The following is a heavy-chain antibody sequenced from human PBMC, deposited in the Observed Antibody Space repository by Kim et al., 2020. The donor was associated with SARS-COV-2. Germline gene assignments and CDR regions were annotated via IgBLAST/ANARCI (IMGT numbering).Heavy chain of an antibody. CDR2: IYHSGST. J-gene: IGHJ6*02. Sequence: SETLSLTCAVSGGSISSSNWWSWVRQPPGKGLEWIGEIYHSGSTNYNPSLKSRVTISVDKSKNQFSLKLSSVTAADTAVYYCARTNSSGWYGSYYYGMDVWCQGTTVTVSS. CDR1: GGSISSSNW. D-gene: IGHD6-19*01. CDR3: ARTNSSGWYGSYYYGMDV. V-gene: IGHV4-4*02.